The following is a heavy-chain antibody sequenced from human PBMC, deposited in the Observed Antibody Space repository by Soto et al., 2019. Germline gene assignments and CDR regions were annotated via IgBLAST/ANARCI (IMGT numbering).Heavy chain of an antibody. CDR2: IYCSGST. Sequence: SETLSLTFTVSGGSISSGGYYWGWIRQPPGRGLEWIGYIYCSGSTYYNPSLKSRVTTSVDTSKNQFSLKLSSVTAADTAVYYCARERPDGSRLDPWGQGTLVTVSS. J-gene: IGHJ5*02. CDR3: ARERPDGSRLDP. CDR1: GGSISSGGYY. V-gene: IGHV4-30-4*08. D-gene: IGHD6-13*01.